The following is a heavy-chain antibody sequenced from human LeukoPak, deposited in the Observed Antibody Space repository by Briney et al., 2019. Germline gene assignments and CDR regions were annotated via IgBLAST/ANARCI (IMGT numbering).Heavy chain of an antibody. CDR3: ARRSAYYYCMDV. CDR2: IYPGDSDT. Sequence: ESLKISCQGSGYSFTSYWIAWVRQMPGKGLEWMGIIYPGDSDTKYSPSFQGQVTISADKSISTAYLQWSSLKASDTAIYYCARRSAYYYCMDVWGKGTTVTVSS. D-gene: IGHD2-2*01. J-gene: IGHJ6*03. V-gene: IGHV5-51*01. CDR1: GYSFTSYW.